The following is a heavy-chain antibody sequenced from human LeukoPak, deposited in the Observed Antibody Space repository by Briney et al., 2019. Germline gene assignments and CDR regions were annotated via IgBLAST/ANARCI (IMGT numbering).Heavy chain of an antibody. J-gene: IGHJ4*02. CDR1: GFTFNTYW. D-gene: IGHD2-8*01. V-gene: IGHV3-7*01. Sequence: GSLRLSCAASGFTFNTYWMSWVRQAPGKGLEWVANIRQDGSEKYYVDSVKGRFTISRDNSDNTVFLQMESVRPDDTAVYYCARKLMSSRRFEYWGQGTLVTVSS. CDR2: IRQDGSEK. CDR3: ARKLMSSRRFEY.